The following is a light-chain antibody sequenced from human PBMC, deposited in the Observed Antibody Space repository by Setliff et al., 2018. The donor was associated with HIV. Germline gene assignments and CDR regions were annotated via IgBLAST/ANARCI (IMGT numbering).Light chain of an antibody. CDR1: SSDIGTYDR. V-gene: IGLV2-14*03. Sequence: QSVLTQPASVSGTPGQSITISCTGSSSDIGTYDRVSWYQQRPDGVPRLIIYDVIHRPSGVPHRFSGSKSGNTASLTISGLQTEDEADYYCMSYLSTNSYVFGTGTKVTVL. CDR2: DVI. CDR3: MSYLSTNSYV. J-gene: IGLJ1*01.